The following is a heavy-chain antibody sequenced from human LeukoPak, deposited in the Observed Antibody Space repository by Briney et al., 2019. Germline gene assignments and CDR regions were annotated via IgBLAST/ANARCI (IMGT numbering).Heavy chain of an antibody. J-gene: IGHJ6*03. CDR2: ISSSGSTI. V-gene: IGHV3-48*04. CDR1: GFTLSAYS. D-gene: IGHD1-7*01. CDR3: ARVELAPYYYYMDV. Sequence: GGSLRLSCAASGFTLSAYSINWVRQAPGKGLEWVSHISSSGSTIWYADSVKGRFTISRDNAKNSLYLQMNSLRAEDTAVYYCARVELAPYYYYMDVWGKGTTVTVSS.